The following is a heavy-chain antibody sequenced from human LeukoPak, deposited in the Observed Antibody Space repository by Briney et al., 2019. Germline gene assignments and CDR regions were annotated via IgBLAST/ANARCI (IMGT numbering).Heavy chain of an antibody. V-gene: IGHV4-38-2*02. D-gene: IGHD1-1*01. CDR1: VYSISSGYY. Sequence: SETLSLTCTGSVYSISSGYYWGWIRQPPWEGLEGIGSIYHSGSTYYNPYLKSRVTISVDTSKNQFSLKLSSVTAADTAVYYCARDEAGTTSWYYYYYMDVWGKGTTVTVSS. CDR2: IYHSGST. J-gene: IGHJ6*03. CDR3: ARDEAGTTSWYYYYYMDV.